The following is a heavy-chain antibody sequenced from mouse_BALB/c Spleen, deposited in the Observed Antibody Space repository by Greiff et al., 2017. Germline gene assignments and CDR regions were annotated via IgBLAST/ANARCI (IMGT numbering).Heavy chain of an antibody. D-gene: IGHD2-4*01. CDR1: GYSITSDYA. V-gene: IGHV3-2*02. Sequence: EVMLVESGPGLVKPSQSLSLTCTVTGYSITSDYAWNWIRQFPGNKLEWMGYISYSGSTSYNPSLKSRISITRDTSKNQFFLQLNSVTTEDTATYYCARWGMITTEKAYWGQGTLVTVSA. CDR2: ISYSGST. CDR3: ARWGMITTEKAY. J-gene: IGHJ3*01.